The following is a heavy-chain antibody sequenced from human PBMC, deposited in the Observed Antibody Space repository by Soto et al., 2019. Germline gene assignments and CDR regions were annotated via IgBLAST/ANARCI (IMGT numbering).Heavy chain of an antibody. D-gene: IGHD5-18*01. CDR3: AGSDTAMGWSYYDYGMDV. V-gene: IGHV3-48*02. CDR1: GFTFSSYS. CDR2: ISSSSSTI. J-gene: IGHJ6*02. Sequence: GGSLRLSCAASGFTFSSYSMNWVRQAPGKGLEWVSYISSSSSTIYYADSVKGRFTISRDNAKNSLYLQMNSLRDEDTAVYYRAGSDTAMGWSYYDYGMDVWGQGTTVTVSS.